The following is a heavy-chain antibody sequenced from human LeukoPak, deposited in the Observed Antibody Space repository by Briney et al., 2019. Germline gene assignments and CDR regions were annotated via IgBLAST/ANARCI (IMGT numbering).Heavy chain of an antibody. Sequence: GGSLRLSCAASGFTFSSHAMSWVRRAPGKGLEWVSGLIENGATTYYADSVKGRFTISRDNFKNIFYLQMNSLRAEDTAVYYCAQSGQLDSWGQGTLVTVSS. CDR2: LIENGATT. CDR3: AQSGQLDS. D-gene: IGHD2-8*02. J-gene: IGHJ5*01. CDR1: GFTFSSHA. V-gene: IGHV3-23*01.